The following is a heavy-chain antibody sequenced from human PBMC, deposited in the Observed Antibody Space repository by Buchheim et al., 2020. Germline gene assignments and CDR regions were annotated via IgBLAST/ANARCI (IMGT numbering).Heavy chain of an antibody. D-gene: IGHD2-15*01. CDR3: GRGGSAGSVDY. V-gene: IGHV3-7*01. J-gene: IGHJ4*02. CDR2: IKEDGSEK. CDR1: GFSFSNYW. Sequence: EVQLVESGGGLVQPGGSLRLSCAAFGFSFSNYWMSWVRQVPGKGLEWVANIKEDGSEKYYVDSVKGRFIISRDNAQTSLYLQMNSLRAEETAVYYCGRGGSAGSVDYWGQGTL.